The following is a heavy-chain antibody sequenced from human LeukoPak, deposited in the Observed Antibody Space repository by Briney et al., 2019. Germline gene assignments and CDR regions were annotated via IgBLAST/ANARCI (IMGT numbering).Heavy chain of an antibody. CDR1: GYTFTSYY. CDR2: INPSGGST. J-gene: IGHJ5*02. CDR3: ARDLEGYCSSTSCIEGGWFDP. V-gene: IGHV1-46*01. Sequence: ASVKVSCKASGYTFTSYYMHWVRQAPGQGLEWMGIINPSGGSTSYAQKFQGRVTMTRDMSTSTVYMGLSSLRSEDTAVYYCARDLEGYCSSTSCIEGGWFDPWGQGTLVTVSS. D-gene: IGHD2-2*01.